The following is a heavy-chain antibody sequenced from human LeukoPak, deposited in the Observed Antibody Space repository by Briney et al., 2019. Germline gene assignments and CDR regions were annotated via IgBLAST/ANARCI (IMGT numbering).Heavy chain of an antibody. D-gene: IGHD3-3*01. J-gene: IGHJ6*02. Sequence: GVLRLSSAASGFTFCNCGMHWVRQAPGKRVEGVALISVDGGNKYSTDSVQGRFTISRDNSKNTMYLQMNSLRGEDTAVYYSAKAAYDFWSGYSSGSMDVWGQGTTVTVSS. CDR3: AKAAYDFWSGYSSGSMDV. V-gene: IGHV3-30*18. CDR1: GFTFCNCG. CDR2: ISVDGGNK.